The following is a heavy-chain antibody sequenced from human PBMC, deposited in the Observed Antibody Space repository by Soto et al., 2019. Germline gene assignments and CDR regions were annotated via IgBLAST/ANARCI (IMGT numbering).Heavy chain of an antibody. CDR3: ARHDDAGYYFDY. D-gene: IGHD1-1*01. Sequence: GRSLRLSCAASGFTFSHYAMHWVRQAPGKGLEWVAVISYDGSKIYYADSVKGRFTISRGNSKNTLYLQMNSLTAEDTAVYYCARHDDAGYYFDYWGQGTLVNVSS. CDR1: GFTFSHYA. V-gene: IGHV3-30-3*01. J-gene: IGHJ4*02. CDR2: ISYDGSKI.